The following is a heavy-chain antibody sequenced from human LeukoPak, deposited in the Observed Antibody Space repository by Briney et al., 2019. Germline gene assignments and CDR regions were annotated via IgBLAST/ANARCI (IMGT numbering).Heavy chain of an antibody. V-gene: IGHV4-38-2*02. Sequence: SETLSLTCTISGYSISSGYYWGWIRQPPGKGLEWIGSIYHSGSTYYNPSLKSRVTISVDTSKNQFSLKLSSVTAADTAVYYCARAYSSSWYYFDYWGQGTLVTVSS. D-gene: IGHD6-13*01. J-gene: IGHJ4*02. CDR1: GYSISSGYY. CDR3: ARAYSSSWYYFDY. CDR2: IYHSGST.